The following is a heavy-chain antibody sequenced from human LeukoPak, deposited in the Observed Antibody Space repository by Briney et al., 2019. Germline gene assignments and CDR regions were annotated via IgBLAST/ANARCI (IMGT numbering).Heavy chain of an antibody. CDR1: GGSISSSSYY. CDR3: ASEQGFGELLAFDY. J-gene: IGHJ4*02. D-gene: IGHD3-10*01. V-gene: IGHV4-39*01. CDR2: IYYSGST. Sequence: SETLSLTCTVSGGSISSSSYYWGWIRQPPGKGLEWIGSIYYSGSTYYNPSLKSRVTISVDTSKNQFSLKPSSVTAADTAVYYCASEQGFGELLAFDYWGQGTLVTVSS.